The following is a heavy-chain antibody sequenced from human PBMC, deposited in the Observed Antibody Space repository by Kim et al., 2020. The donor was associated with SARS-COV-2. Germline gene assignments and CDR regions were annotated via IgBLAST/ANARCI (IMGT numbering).Heavy chain of an antibody. CDR3: ASRYSLTGPPRGDDAFDI. CDR2: INAGNGNT. J-gene: IGHJ3*02. V-gene: IGHV1-3*01. Sequence: ASVKVSCKASGYTFTSYAMHWVRQAPGQRLEWMGWINAGNGNTKYSQKFQGRVTITRDTSASTAYMELSSLRSEDTAVYYCASRYSLTGPPRGDDAFDIWGQGTMVTVSS. D-gene: IGHD3-9*01. CDR1: GYTFTSYA.